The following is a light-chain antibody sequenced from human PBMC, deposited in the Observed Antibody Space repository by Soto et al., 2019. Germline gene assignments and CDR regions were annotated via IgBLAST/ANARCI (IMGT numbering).Light chain of an antibody. J-gene: IGLJ2*01. Sequence: SALTQPRSVSGSPGQSVTVSCTGTSSDVGAYNYVSWYQHHPGKAPKLMIYDVSKRPSGVPDRFSGSKSGNTASLTISGLQAEDEADYYCCSYAGSDTYVVFGGGTKVTVL. CDR2: DVS. V-gene: IGLV2-11*01. CDR1: SSDVGAYNY. CDR3: CSYAGSDTYVV.